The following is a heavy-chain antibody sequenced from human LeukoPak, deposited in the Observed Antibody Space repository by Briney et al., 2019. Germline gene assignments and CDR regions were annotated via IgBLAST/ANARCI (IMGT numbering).Heavy chain of an antibody. V-gene: IGHV1-18*01. CDR3: ARDRGGVGATDGDY. CDR1: GYTFTSYG. J-gene: IGHJ4*02. D-gene: IGHD1-26*01. CDR2: ISAYNGNT. Sequence: GASVTVSCKASGYTFTSYGISWVRQPPGQGLEWMGWISAYNGNTNYAQKLQGRVTMTTDTSTSTAYMELRSLRSDDTAVYYCARDRGGVGATDGDYWGQGTLVTVS.